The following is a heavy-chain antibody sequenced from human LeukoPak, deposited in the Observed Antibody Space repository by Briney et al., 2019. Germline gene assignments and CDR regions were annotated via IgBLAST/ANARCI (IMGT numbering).Heavy chain of an antibody. J-gene: IGHJ3*02. D-gene: IGHD3-10*01. CDR3: AHSEDYYGSVDAFDI. CDR2: IYWDDDK. V-gene: IGHV2-5*02. CDR1: GFSLSTSGVG. Sequence: SGPTLVNPTQTLTLTCTFAGFSLSTSGVGVGWIRQPPGKALEWLAFIYWDDDKRYSPSLESRLTITKDTFKNQVVLTMTNMDPVDTATYYCAHSEDYYGSVDAFDIWGQGTMVTVSS.